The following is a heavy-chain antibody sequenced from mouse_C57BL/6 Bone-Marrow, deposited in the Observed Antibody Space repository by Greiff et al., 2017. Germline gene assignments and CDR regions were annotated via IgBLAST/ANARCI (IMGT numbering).Heavy chain of an antibody. CDR2: IYPGSGST. J-gene: IGHJ2*01. Sequence: QVQLQQPGAELVKPGASVKMSCKASGYTFTSYWITWVKQRPGQGLEWIGDIYPGSGSTNYNEKLKSKATLTVDTSSRTAYMQLSSLTSEDSAVYYCARKVYYVPFRYWGQGTTLTVSS. D-gene: IGHD2-1*01. V-gene: IGHV1-55*01. CDR3: ARKVYYVPFRY. CDR1: GYTFTSYW.